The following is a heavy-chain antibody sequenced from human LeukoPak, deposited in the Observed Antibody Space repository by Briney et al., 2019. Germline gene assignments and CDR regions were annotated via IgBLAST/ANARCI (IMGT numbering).Heavy chain of an antibody. CDR1: GYTFTSYS. Sequence: ASVKVSCKASGYTFTSYSISWVRQAPGQGLEWMGWISAYNGNTNYAQKLQGRVTMTTDTSTSTAYMELRSLRSDDTAVYYCARLRFLEGYYYYMDVWGKGTTVTVSS. J-gene: IGHJ6*03. D-gene: IGHD3-3*01. V-gene: IGHV1-18*01. CDR3: ARLRFLEGYYYYMDV. CDR2: ISAYNGNT.